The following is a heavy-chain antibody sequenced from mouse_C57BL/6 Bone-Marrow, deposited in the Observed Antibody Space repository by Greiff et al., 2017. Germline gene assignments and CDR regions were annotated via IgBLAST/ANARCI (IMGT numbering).Heavy chain of an antibody. CDR1: GYSITSGYY. CDR3: ARDGYPYFDY. Sequence: ESGPGLVKPSQSLSLTCSVTGYSITSGYYWNWIRQFPGNKLEWMGYISYDGSNNYNPSLKNRISITRDTSKNQFFLKLNSVTTEDTATYYCARDGYPYFDYWGQGTTLTVSS. CDR2: ISYDGSN. V-gene: IGHV3-6*01. J-gene: IGHJ2*01. D-gene: IGHD2-2*01.